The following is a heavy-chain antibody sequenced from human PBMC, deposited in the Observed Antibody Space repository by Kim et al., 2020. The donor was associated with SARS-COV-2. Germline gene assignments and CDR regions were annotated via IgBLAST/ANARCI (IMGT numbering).Heavy chain of an antibody. CDR2: IYYSGST. V-gene: IGHV4-59*01. CDR3: ARGGIVGATWGYYYGMDV. J-gene: IGHJ6*02. D-gene: IGHD1-26*01. CDR1: GGSISSYY. Sequence: SETLSLTCTVSGGSISSYYWSWIRQPPGKGLEWIGYIYYSGSTNYNPSLKSRVTISVDTSKNQFSLKLSSVTAADTAVYYCARGGIVGATWGYYYGMDVWGQGTTVTVSS.